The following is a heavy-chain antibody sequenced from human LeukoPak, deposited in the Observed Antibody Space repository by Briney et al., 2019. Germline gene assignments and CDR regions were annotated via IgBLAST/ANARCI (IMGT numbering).Heavy chain of an antibody. J-gene: IGHJ4*02. Sequence: SETLSLTCAVYGGSFSGYYWSWIRQPPGKGLEWIGEINHSGSTNYNPSLKSRVTISVDTSKNQFSLKLSSVTAVDTAVYYCARGAARSVFDYWGQGTLVTVSS. CDR1: GGSFSGYY. D-gene: IGHD6-6*01. CDR3: ARGAARSVFDY. V-gene: IGHV4-34*01. CDR2: INHSGST.